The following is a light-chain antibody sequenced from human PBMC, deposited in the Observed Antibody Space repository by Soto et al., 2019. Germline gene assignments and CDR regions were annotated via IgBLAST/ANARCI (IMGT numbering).Light chain of an antibody. CDR3: QEYDGHCT. CDR1: QSINSR. V-gene: IGKV1-5*03. J-gene: IGKJ2*02. CDR2: GAS. Sequence: DIQMTQSPSTLSASVGDRVTITCRASQSINSRLAWYQQKPGEAPKLLIYGASTLESGVPSRFSGSESGTEFTPTISSLQPDDFATYFCQEYDGHCTFGQGTKLEIK.